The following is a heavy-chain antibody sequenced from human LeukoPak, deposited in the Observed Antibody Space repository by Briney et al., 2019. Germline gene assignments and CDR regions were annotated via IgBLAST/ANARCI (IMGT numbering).Heavy chain of an antibody. CDR2: INTNTGNP. J-gene: IGHJ3*02. CDR1: GYTFTSYA. CDR3: ARDQERWLQPDAFDI. D-gene: IGHD5-24*01. Sequence: ASVKVSCKASGYTFTSYAMNWVRQAPGQGLEWMGWINTNTGNPTYAQGFTGRFVFSLDTSVSTAYLQISSLKAEDTAVYYCARDQERWLQPDAFDIWGQGTMVTVSS. V-gene: IGHV7-4-1*02.